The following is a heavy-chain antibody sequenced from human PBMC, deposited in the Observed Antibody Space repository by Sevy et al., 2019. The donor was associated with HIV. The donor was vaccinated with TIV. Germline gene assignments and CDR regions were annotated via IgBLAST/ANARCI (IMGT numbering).Heavy chain of an antibody. CDR1: GGSITSLY. D-gene: IGHD1-26*01. Sequence: SETLSLTCTVSGGSITSLYWNWIRQPPGKGLEWIANIYYNGHINYNPSLKSRVTLSLDTSKNQCSLRLRSVTAADTAMYYCAGENAWGRGYSWGQRTLVTVSS. J-gene: IGHJ4*02. CDR2: IYYNGHI. CDR3: AGENAWGRGYS. V-gene: IGHV4-59*08.